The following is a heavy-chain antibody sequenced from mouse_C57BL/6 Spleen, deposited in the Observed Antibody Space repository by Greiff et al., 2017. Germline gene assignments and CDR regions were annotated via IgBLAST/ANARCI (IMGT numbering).Heavy chain of an antibody. CDR1: GYTFTDYY. J-gene: IGHJ3*01. CDR2: INPNNGGT. CDR3: ARGGRLLPFAY. D-gene: IGHD2-3*01. V-gene: IGHV1-26*01. Sequence: VQLQQSGPELVKPGASVKISCKASGYTFTDYYMNWVKQSHGKSLEWIGDINPNNGGTSYNQKFKGKATLTVDKSSSTASMELRSLTSEDSAVYYCARGGRLLPFAYWGQGTLVTVSA.